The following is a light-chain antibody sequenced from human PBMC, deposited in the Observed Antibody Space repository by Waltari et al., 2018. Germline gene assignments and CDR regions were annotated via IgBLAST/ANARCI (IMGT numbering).Light chain of an antibody. V-gene: IGLV1-44*01. CDR1: YSNTGRNS. CDR3: AAWDDSLIAL. CDR2: EDD. Sequence: QSVLTQPPSASGAPGQRVIISCSGRYSNTGRNSVSWYQQFPGTGPKLLIYEDDQRPSGVPDRFSGSKSGTSASLVISGLRSEDEADYYCAAWDDSLIALFGGGTRLTVV. J-gene: IGLJ3*02.